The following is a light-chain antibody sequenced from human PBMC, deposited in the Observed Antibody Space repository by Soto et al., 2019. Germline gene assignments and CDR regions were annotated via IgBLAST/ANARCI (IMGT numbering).Light chain of an antibody. V-gene: IGKV3-20*01. J-gene: IGKJ4*02. CDR2: GAS. Sequence: EIVLTQSPGTLSLSPGERATLSCRASQSVSSNYLAWYQQKRGQPPRLLIYGASIRATGIPDWFSGSGSGTDFTLTISRLEPEDFAVYYCQQYGSSPLTFGGGAKVEIK. CDR3: QQYGSSPLT. CDR1: QSVSSNY.